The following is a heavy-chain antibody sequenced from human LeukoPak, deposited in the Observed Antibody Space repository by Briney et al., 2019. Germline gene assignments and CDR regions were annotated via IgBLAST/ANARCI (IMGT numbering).Heavy chain of an antibody. CDR1: GFTVSSNY. V-gene: IGHV3-66*01. CDR3: AREWTGFDY. J-gene: IGHJ4*02. Sequence: GGSLRLSCAASGFTVSSNYMNWVRQAPGKGLEWVSVIYSGGSTYYADSVKARFIISRDNSKNMLYLQMNSLRAEDTAVYYCAREWTGFDYWGQGTLVTVSS. D-gene: IGHD3/OR15-3a*01. CDR2: IYSGGST.